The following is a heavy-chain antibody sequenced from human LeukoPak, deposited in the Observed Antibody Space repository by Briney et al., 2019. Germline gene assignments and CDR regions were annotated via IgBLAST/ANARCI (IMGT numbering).Heavy chain of an antibody. CDR1: GYTFTSYD. D-gene: IGHD4-17*01. V-gene: IGHV1-8*01. CDR3: AKDRADNGDRLRFDP. Sequence: ASVKVSCKASGYTFTSYDINWVRQATGQGLEWMGWMNPNSGNTGYAQKFQGRVTMTRNTSISTAYMELSSLRSEDTAVYYCAKDRADNGDRLRFDPWGQGTLVTVSS. J-gene: IGHJ5*02. CDR2: MNPNSGNT.